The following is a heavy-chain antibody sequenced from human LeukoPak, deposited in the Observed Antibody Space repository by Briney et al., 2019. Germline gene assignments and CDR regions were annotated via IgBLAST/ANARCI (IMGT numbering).Heavy chain of an antibody. CDR3: AKDRHPLSVSGSEGGSPFT. CDR2: ISYEGSNK. V-gene: IGHV3-30*18. J-gene: IGHJ4*02. CDR1: GFTFSNYG. Sequence: GGSLRLSCAASGFTFSNYGMHWVRQAPGKGLEWVAVISYEGSNKYYTDSVKGRFTISRDNSKSTLFLQMNSLRAEDTAVYYCAKDRHPLSVSGSEGGSPFTWGQGTPVTVSS. D-gene: IGHD1-26*01.